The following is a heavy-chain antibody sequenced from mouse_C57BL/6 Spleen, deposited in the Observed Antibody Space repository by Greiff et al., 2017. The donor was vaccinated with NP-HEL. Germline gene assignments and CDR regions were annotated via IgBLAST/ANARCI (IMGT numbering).Heavy chain of an antibody. D-gene: IGHD2-3*01. Sequence: EVQLVESGGGLVKPGGSLKLSCAASGFTFSDYGMHWVRQTPEQGLEWVAYISSGSSTIYYADTLKGRFTISRDNAKDTLFLQMTSLRSEDVAMYYCARGWLLLFDYWGQGTTLTVSS. CDR2: ISSGSSTI. V-gene: IGHV5-17*01. CDR1: GFTFSDYG. CDR3: ARGWLLLFDY. J-gene: IGHJ2*01.